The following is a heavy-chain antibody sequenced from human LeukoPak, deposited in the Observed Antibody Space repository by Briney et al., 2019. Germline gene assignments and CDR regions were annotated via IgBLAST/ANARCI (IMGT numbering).Heavy chain of an antibody. CDR3: ARGGMDV. Sequence: KPSETLFLTCAVSGASISHYYWSWIRQPLGKGLEWVGHIFYSGSTNYNPSLKSRATISIDTSKNHVPLTLNTVTPADTAIYYCARGGMDVWGQGTTVTVSS. J-gene: IGHJ6*02. V-gene: IGHV4-59*01. CDR2: IFYSGST. CDR1: GASISHYY.